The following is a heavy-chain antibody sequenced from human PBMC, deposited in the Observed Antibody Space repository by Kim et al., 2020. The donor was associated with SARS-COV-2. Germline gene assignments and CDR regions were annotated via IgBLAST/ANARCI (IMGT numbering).Heavy chain of an antibody. CDR2: IKQDGSEK. J-gene: IGHJ6*02. CDR3: ARDQGYSSGWLVYYYYYGMDV. V-gene: IGHV3-7*03. CDR1: GFTFSSYW. D-gene: IGHD6-19*01. Sequence: GGSLRLSCAASGFTFSSYWMSWVRQAPGKGLEWVANIKQDGSEKYYVDSVKGRFTISRDNAKNSLYLQMNSLRAEDTAVYYCARDQGYSSGWLVYYYYYGMDVWGQGTTVTVSS.